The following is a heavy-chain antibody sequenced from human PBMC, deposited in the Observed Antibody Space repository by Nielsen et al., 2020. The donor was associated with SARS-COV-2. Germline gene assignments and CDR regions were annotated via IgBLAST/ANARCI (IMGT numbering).Heavy chain of an antibody. D-gene: IGHD5-24*01. CDR2: IYPSGCYT. CDR3: ARPSFLNVDGYIDMNFDY. V-gene: IGHV5-10-1*01. J-gene: IGHJ4*02. CDR1: GYIFTSYC. Sequence: GESLKISCTASGYIFTSYCIVWVRQVPGNGLEWIARIYPSGCYTHYSPSFQDHVTISTDKSISTAYLQWSSLKASDTAMYHCARPSFLNVDGYIDMNFDYGRQGTLVTVSS.